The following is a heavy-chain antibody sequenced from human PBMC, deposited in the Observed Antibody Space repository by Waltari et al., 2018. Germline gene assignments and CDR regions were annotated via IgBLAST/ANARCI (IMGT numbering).Heavy chain of an antibody. CDR2: IIPIFGTA. D-gene: IGHD2-21*02. CDR1: GGTFSSYA. J-gene: IGHJ4*02. CDR3: AGGDLAYCGGDCYSTSPFDY. Sequence: QVQLVQSGAEVKKPGSSVKVSCKASGGTFSSYAISWVRQAPGQGLEWMGGIIPIFGTANYAQKFQGRVTITADESTSTAYMELSSLRSEDTAVYYCAGGDLAYCGGDCYSTSPFDYWGQGTLVTVSS. V-gene: IGHV1-69*01.